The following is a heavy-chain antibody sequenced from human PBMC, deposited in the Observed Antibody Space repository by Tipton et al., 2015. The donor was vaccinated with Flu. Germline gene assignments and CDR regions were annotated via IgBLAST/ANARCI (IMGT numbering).Heavy chain of an antibody. CDR2: IYYSGNT. V-gene: IGHV4-39*07. CDR3: ATWTYLDHNLDP. J-gene: IGHJ2*01. Sequence: TLSLTCDVSGGSITTSFYYWAWIRQPPGKGLEWLGSIYYSGNTYYNPSLKSRVSISVDTSKSQFSLNVSSVTAADTAVYYCATWTYLDHNLDPWGRGTLVIVSS. D-gene: IGHD1-26*01. CDR1: GGSITTSFYY.